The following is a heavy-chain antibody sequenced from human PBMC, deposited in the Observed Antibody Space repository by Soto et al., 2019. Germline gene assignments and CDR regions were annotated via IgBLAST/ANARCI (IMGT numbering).Heavy chain of an antibody. Sequence: ASVKVSCKASGYTFTSYYMHWVRQAPGQGLEWMGIINPSGGSTSYAQKFQGRVTMTRGTSTSTVYMELSSLRSEDTAVYYCARVKERSSWYYDCFDPWGQGTQVTVSS. D-gene: IGHD6-13*01. CDR2: INPSGGST. CDR3: ARVKERSSWYYDCFDP. J-gene: IGHJ5*02. V-gene: IGHV1-46*01. CDR1: GYTFTSYY.